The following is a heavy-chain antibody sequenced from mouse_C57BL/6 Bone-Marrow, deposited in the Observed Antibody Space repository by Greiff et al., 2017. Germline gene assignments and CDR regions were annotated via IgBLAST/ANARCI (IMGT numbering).Heavy chain of an antibody. V-gene: IGHV1-81*01. CDR2: IYPRSGNT. CDR1: GYTFTSYG. D-gene: IGHD2-1*01. J-gene: IGHJ4*01. Sequence: VKLQESGAELARPGASVKLSCKASGYTFTSYGISWVKQRTGQGLEWIGEIYPRSGNTYYNEKFKGKATLTADKSSSTAYMELRSLTSEDSAVYFCARNGNSYYAMDYWGQGTAVTVSS. CDR3: ARNGNSYYAMDY.